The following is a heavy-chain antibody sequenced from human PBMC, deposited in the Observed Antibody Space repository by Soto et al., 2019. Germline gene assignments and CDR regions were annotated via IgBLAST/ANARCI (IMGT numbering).Heavy chain of an antibody. V-gene: IGHV5-10-1*01. Sequence: VESLKSSFKGSGYSFTRYWISWVRQMPGKGLAWMGRIDPSDSYTNYIPSSQGHVTISADKSISTAYLQWSSLKASDPAVYYCARLIVATTRSYYYYGMDVWGQGTTVTVS. CDR3: ARLIVATTRSYYYYGMDV. CDR1: GYSFTRYW. D-gene: IGHD5-12*01. J-gene: IGHJ6*02. CDR2: IDPSDSYT.